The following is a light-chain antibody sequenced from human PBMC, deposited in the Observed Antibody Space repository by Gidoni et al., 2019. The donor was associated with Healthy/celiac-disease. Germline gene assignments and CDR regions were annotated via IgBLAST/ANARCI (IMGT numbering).Light chain of an antibody. Sequence: DIQMTQSPSSLSASVGDRVTITCRASQSISSYLNWYQQKPGNAPKLLIYAASSLQSGVPSRFSGSGSGTDFTLTISSLQPEDFAPYYCQQSYSTPPLTFGGGTKVEIK. V-gene: IGKV1-39*01. J-gene: IGKJ4*01. CDR3: QQSYSTPPLT. CDR1: QSISSY. CDR2: AAS.